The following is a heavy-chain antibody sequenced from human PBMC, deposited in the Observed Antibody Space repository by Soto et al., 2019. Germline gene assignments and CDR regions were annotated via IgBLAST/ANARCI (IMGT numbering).Heavy chain of an antibody. CDR2: ISGSGGST. J-gene: IGHJ6*02. D-gene: IGHD2-2*01. V-gene: IGHV3-23*01. CDR1: GFTFSSYA. CDR3: AKGDIVVVPAAKPYYYYGMDV. Sequence: PXGSLRLSFAASGFTFSSYAMSWVRQAPGKGLEWVSAISGSGGSTYYADSVKGRFTISRDNSKNTLYLQMNSLRAEDTAVYYCAKGDIVVVPAAKPYYYYGMDVWGQGTTVTVSS.